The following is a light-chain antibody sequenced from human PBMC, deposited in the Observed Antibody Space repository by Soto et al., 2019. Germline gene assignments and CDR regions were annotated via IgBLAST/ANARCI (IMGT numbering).Light chain of an antibody. CDR1: SSDVGGYNY. J-gene: IGLJ1*01. V-gene: IGLV2-14*01. CDR2: EVS. CDR3: SSYTSTSTPYV. Sequence: QSALTQPASVSGSPGQSITISCTGTSSDVGGYNYVSWYQQHPGKAPKLMIYEVSTRPSGVSNRFSGSKSGNTASLTISGRQAEDEADYYCSSYTSTSTPYVFGTGTKVTAL.